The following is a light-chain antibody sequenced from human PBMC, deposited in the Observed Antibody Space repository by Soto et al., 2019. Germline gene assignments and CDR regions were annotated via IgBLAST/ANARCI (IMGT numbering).Light chain of an antibody. CDR2: SNS. CDR3: AAWDDRLSGWV. Sequence: QSVLTQPPSASGTHGQRVTISCSGSTSNIGTYSVYWFQHLPGTAPKLLIHSNSQRPSGVPDRFSGSKSATSASLAISGLRSEHEGDYYCAAWDDRLSGWVFGGGTKLTVL. CDR1: TSNIGTYS. J-gene: IGLJ3*02. V-gene: IGLV1-47*01.